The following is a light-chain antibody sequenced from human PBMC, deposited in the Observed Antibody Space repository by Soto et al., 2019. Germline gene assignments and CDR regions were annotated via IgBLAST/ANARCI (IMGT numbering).Light chain of an antibody. CDR2: KAS. V-gene: IGKV1-5*03. CDR3: QQYDDLPIT. J-gene: IGKJ5*01. CDR1: QIISRW. Sequence: DIQMTQSPSTLSASVGDRFTITCLASQIISRWLAWYQQKPGKVPKLLIYKASGLNSGVPSRFSGSGSGTEFSFNITSLQPEDVATYYCQQYDDLPITFGQGTRLEIK.